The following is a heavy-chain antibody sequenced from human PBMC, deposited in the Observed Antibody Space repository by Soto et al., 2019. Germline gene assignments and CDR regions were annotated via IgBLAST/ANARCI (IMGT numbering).Heavy chain of an antibody. D-gene: IGHD3-22*01. Sequence: PGGSLRLSCAAAGFTFSSYNMNWVRQASGKGLEWVSYISIGSGTIYYADSVKGRFTISRDNAKNSLFLQMSSLRDEDTVVYYCAKAGNYNDRSGYYYFDHWGQGMVVTVSS. V-gene: IGHV3-48*02. CDR3: AKAGNYNDRSGYYYFDH. CDR2: ISIGSGTI. CDR1: GFTFSSYN. J-gene: IGHJ4*02.